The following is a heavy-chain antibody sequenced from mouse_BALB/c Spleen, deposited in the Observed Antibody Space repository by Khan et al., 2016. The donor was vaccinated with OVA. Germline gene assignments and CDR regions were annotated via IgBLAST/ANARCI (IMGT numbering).Heavy chain of an antibody. CDR3: ARNRDGGSYWYFDV. D-gene: IGHD3-3*01. CDR2: MWGGGST. Sequence: QMQLEESGPGLVAPSQSLSITCTVSGFSLSRYSVHWVRQPPGRGLEWLGMMWGGGSTDYNSALKSRLSISKDNSKSQVFLKMNSLQTDDTAMYXCARNRDGGSYWYFDVWGAGTTVTVSS. J-gene: IGHJ1*01. CDR1: GFSLSRYS. V-gene: IGHV2-6-4*01.